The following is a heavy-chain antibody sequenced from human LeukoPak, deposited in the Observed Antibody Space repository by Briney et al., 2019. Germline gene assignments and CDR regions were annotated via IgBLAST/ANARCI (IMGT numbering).Heavy chain of an antibody. Sequence: GGSLRLSCAASGFTFDDYTMHWVRQAPGKGLEWVSHISWDGGSTHYADSVKGRFTISRDNSKDSLYLQMNSLRSEDTALYYCTKEASISSGFDYWGQGTLVTVSS. CDR3: TKEASISSGFDY. J-gene: IGHJ4*02. D-gene: IGHD6-6*01. V-gene: IGHV3-43*01. CDR1: GFTFDDYT. CDR2: ISWDGGST.